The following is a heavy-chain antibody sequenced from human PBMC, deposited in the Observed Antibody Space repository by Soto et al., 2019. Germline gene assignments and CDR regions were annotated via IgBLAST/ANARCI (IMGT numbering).Heavy chain of an antibody. J-gene: IGHJ6*02. CDR2: IIPIFGTA. Sequence: ASVKVSCKASGGTFSSYAISWVRQAPGQGLEWMGGIIPIFGTANYAQKFQGRVTITADESTSTAYMELSSLRSEDTAVYYCARGRSRYCSSTSCYRPWPYYYYGMDVWGQGTTVTVSS. D-gene: IGHD2-2*01. CDR3: ARGRSRYCSSTSCYRPWPYYYYGMDV. V-gene: IGHV1-69*13. CDR1: GGTFSSYA.